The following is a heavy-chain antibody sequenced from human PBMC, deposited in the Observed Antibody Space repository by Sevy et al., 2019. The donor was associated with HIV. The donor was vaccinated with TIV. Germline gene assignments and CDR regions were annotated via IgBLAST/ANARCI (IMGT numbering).Heavy chain of an antibody. CDR1: GFTFGDYA. J-gene: IGHJ4*02. V-gene: IGHV3-49*03. CDR3: TRLVGATTDFDY. Sequence: GGSLRLSCTASGFTFGDYAMSWFRQAPGKGLEWVGFIRRKAYGGTTEYAAAVKGRFTSSRDDSKSIAYLQMNSLKTEDTAVYYCTRLVGATTDFDYWGQGTLVTVSS. CDR2: IRRKAYGGTT. D-gene: IGHD1-26*01.